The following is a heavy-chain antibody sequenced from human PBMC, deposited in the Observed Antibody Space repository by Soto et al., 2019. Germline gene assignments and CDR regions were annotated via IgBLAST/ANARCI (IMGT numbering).Heavy chain of an antibody. D-gene: IGHD6-6*01. CDR1: GGTFSSYA. V-gene: IGHV1-69*06. CDR3: ARVRQLAPRSWFDP. J-gene: IGHJ5*02. CDR2: IIPIFGTA. Sequence: WASVKVSCKASGGTFSSYAISWVRQAPGQGLEWMGGIIPIFGTANYAQKFQGRVTITADKSTSTAYMELSSLRSEDTAVYYCARVRQLAPRSWFDPWGQGTLVTVSS.